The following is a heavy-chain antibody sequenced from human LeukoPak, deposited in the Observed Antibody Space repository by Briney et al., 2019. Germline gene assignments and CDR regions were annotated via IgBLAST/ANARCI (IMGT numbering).Heavy chain of an antibody. CDR1: GYTFTSYG. CDR2: ISAYNGNT. CDR3: ARDPAIIAARSSYFDY. J-gene: IGHJ4*02. Sequence: APVKVSCKASGYTFTSYGISWVRQAPGQGLEWMGWISAYNGNTNYAQKLQGRVTMTTDTSTSTAYMELRSLRSDDTAVYYCARDPAIIAARSSYFDYWGQGTLVTVSS. V-gene: IGHV1-18*01. D-gene: IGHD6-6*01.